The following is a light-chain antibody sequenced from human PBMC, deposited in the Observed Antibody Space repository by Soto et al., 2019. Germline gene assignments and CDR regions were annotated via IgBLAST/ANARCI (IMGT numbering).Light chain of an antibody. V-gene: IGKV1-9*01. CDR2: AAS. CDR1: QGISSY. CDR3: QQLDNFPLT. J-gene: IGKJ5*01. Sequence: TQFTQSPSSLSSSVLERFTITCRASQGISSYLAWLQQKPGKAPKLLIYAASTLQSGVPSRFSGSGSGTDFTLTISSLQPEDFATYYCQQLDNFPLTFGQGTRLEIK.